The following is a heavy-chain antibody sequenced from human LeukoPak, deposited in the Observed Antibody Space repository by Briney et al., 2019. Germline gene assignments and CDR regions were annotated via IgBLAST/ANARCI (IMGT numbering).Heavy chain of an antibody. CDR1: GFTFSHYG. V-gene: IGHV3-33*06. D-gene: IGHD4-11*01. CDR2: IWSDATNQ. J-gene: IGHJ4*02. Sequence: PGRSLRLSCEASGFTFSHYGMHWVRQAPGKGLEWVAVIWSDATNQYYADSVKGRFTISRDNFKKTVSLQMNSLRVEDTAVYYCAKDAQRGFDYRNSLEHWGQGVLVTVAS. CDR3: AKDAQRGFDYRNSLEH.